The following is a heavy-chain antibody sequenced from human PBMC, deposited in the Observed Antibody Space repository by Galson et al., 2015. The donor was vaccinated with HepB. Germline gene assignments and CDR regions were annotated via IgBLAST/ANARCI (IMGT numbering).Heavy chain of an antibody. J-gene: IGHJ2*01. CDR2: ISNRGYTL. V-gene: IGHV3-11*01. CDR1: GFIFSDYY. Sequence: SLRLSCAASGFIFSDYYMGWIRQAPGKGLEWVSFISNRGYTLYYADSVKGRFTISRDNAKNSLYLRMNSLRAEDTAVYYCARVGVGGGWYFDLWGRGTLVTVSS. D-gene: IGHD3-16*01. CDR3: ARVGVGGGWYFDL.